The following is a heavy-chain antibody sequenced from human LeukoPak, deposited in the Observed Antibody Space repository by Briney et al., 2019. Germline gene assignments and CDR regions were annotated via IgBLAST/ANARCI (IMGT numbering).Heavy chain of an antibody. CDR2: INHSGST. CDR3: ARRRYNYYDSSEPADY. V-gene: IGHV4-34*01. J-gene: IGHJ4*02. Sequence: PGGSLRLSCAASGFTFSSYSMNWVRQPPGKGLEWIGEINHSGSTNYNPSLKSRVTISVDTSKNQFSLKLSSVTAADTAVYYCARRRYNYYDSSEPADYWGQGTLVTVSS. D-gene: IGHD3-22*01. CDR1: GFTFSSYS.